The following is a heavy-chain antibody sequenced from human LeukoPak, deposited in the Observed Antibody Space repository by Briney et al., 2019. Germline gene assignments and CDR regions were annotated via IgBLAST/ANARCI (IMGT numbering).Heavy chain of an antibody. CDR2: ISYDGSNK. CDR1: GFTFSGCA. V-gene: IGHV3-30*18. J-gene: IGHJ5*02. CDR3: AKDGFPHSSTWYGWFDP. D-gene: IGHD6-13*01. Sequence: PGGSLRLFCAASGFTFSGCAMHWVRQAPGKGLEWVAVISYDGSNKYYADSVKGRFTISRDNSKNTLYLQMNSLRAEDTAVYYCAKDGFPHSSTWYGWFDPWGQGTLVTVSS.